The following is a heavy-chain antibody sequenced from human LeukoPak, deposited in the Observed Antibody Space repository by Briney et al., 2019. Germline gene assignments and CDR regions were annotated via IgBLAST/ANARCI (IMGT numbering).Heavy chain of an antibody. Sequence: GGSLRLSCAASGFTFSNYAMSWVRQAPGKGLEWVSAISGSGGNTYYADSVKGRFTISRDNSKNTLYLQLSSLRAEDTAVYYCAKDQGDGYKLGYFDYWGQGTLVTVSS. J-gene: IGHJ4*02. V-gene: IGHV3-23*01. CDR2: ISGSGGNT. D-gene: IGHD5-24*01. CDR1: GFTFSNYA. CDR3: AKDQGDGYKLGYFDY.